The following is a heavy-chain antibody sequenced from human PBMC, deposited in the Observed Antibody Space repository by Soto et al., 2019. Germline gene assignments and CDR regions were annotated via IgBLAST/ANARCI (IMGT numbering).Heavy chain of an antibody. CDR3: ARQGFGPRHGLVDV. Sequence: QVQLQESGPGLVKPSETLSLSCTVSGGSISSYYWSWFRQSPGKRMEWIGYVHHSWGSSYNPSLHSRVAISLDTSKSQFSLKVTAVTATDTAVYYCARQGFGPRHGLVDVWGQGTTVTVSS. V-gene: IGHV4-59*08. J-gene: IGHJ6*02. CDR2: VHHSWGS. D-gene: IGHD3-10*01. CDR1: GGSISSYY.